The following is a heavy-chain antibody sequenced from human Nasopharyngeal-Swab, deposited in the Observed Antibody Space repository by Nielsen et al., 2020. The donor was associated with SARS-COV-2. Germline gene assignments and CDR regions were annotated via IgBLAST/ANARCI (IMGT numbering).Heavy chain of an antibody. Sequence: ASVKVSCMASGYTFTSYDINWVRQATGQGLEWMGWMNPNSGNTGYAQKFQGRVTMTRNTSISTAYMELSSLRSEDTAVYYCARTFYDFWSGYRYGMDVWGQGTTVTVSS. CDR2: MNPNSGNT. CDR1: GYTFTSYD. J-gene: IGHJ6*02. V-gene: IGHV1-8*01. D-gene: IGHD3-3*01. CDR3: ARTFYDFWSGYRYGMDV.